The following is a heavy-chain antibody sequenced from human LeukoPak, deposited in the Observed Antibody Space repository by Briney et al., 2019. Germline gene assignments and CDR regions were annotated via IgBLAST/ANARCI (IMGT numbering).Heavy chain of an antibody. V-gene: IGHV4-59*01. Sequence: SETLSLTCTVSGGSISSYYWSWIRQPPGKGLEWIGYIYYSGSTNYNPSLKSRVTISVDTSKNRFSLKLSSVTAADTAVYYCARDSPPVGSSSWYRANWFDPWGQGTLVTVSS. CDR3: ARDSPPVGSSSWYRANWFDP. CDR1: GGSISSYY. CDR2: IYYSGST. D-gene: IGHD6-13*01. J-gene: IGHJ5*02.